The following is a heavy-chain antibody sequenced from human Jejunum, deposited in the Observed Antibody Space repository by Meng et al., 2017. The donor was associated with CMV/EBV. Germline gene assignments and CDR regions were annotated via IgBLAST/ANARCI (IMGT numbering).Heavy chain of an antibody. V-gene: IGHV3-30*02. J-gene: IGHJ4*02. CDR3: ATGRKWLRSSFDY. D-gene: IGHD5-12*01. CDR1: GFTFSVHG. Sequence: SGFTFSVHGMDWVRQGPGKGMEWVAFIPYVGNNEFYADSVKGRFTISRDNYKNTSHLQMNSLRSEETAVYYCATGRKWLRSSFDYWGQGTRVTVSS. CDR2: IPYVGNNE.